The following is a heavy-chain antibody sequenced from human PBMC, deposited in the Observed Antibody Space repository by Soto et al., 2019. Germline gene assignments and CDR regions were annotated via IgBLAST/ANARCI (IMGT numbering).Heavy chain of an antibody. CDR3: AREGYTSSSIHSFLDS. Sequence: GASVKVSCKASGGTFRSYGIRWVRQAPGQGLEWMGRIIPFLGTTNYAQNFQDRLTVTADTSTNTAFMELSSLRSDDTAVYYCAREGYTSSSIHSFLDSWGQGTLVTVSS. J-gene: IGHJ4*02. CDR2: IIPFLGTT. D-gene: IGHD6-6*01. V-gene: IGHV1-69*10. CDR1: GGTFRSYG.